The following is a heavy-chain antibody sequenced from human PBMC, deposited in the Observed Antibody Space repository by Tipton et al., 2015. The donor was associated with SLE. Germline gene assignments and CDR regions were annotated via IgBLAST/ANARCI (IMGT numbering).Heavy chain of an antibody. CDR3: ARGGLVYGGNGVDF. Sequence: SLRLSCAASGFTFSSYAMHWVRQAPGKGLEWVAVISYDGSNKYYADSVKGRFTISRDNSKNTLYLQMNSLRAEDTAVDYCARGGLVYGGNGVDFWGQGTLVIVSS. J-gene: IGHJ4*02. V-gene: IGHV3-30*04. CDR2: ISYDGSNK. D-gene: IGHD4-23*01. CDR1: GFTFSSYA.